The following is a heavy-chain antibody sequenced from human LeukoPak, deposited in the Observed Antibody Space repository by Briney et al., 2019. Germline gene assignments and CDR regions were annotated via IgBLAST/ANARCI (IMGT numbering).Heavy chain of an antibody. D-gene: IGHD3-22*01. Sequence: PGGSLRLSCAASGFTFSSCAMSWVRQAPGKGLEWVSGISGSGGSAYYADSVKGRFTISRDNSKNTLYLQMNSLRAEDTAVYYCARGSGFFLDFDHWGQGTLVTVSS. CDR1: GFTFSSCA. CDR2: ISGSGGSA. CDR3: ARGSGFFLDFDH. J-gene: IGHJ4*02. V-gene: IGHV3-23*01.